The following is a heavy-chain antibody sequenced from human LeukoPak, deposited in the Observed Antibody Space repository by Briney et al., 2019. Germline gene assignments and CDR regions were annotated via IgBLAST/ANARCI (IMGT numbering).Heavy chain of an antibody. CDR2: ISWNSGSI. V-gene: IGHV3-9*03. CDR1: GFTFDDYA. J-gene: IGHJ4*02. CDR3: AKGGDPLYSSSSGGYFDY. D-gene: IGHD6-6*01. Sequence: PGRSLRLSCAASGFTFDDYAMHWVRQAPGEGLEWVSGISWNSGSIGYADSVKGRFTISRDNAKNSLYLQMNSLRAEDMALYYCAKGGDPLYSSSSGGYFDYWGQGTLVTVSS.